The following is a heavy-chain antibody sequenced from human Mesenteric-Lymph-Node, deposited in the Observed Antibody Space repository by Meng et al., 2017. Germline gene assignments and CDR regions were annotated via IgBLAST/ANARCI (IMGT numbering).Heavy chain of an antibody. V-gene: IGHV3-66*02. CDR2: IYSGGST. CDR3: AVNFYGSGYYFDY. J-gene: IGHJ4*02. Sequence: GESLKISCAASGFTVSSNYMSWVRQAPGKGLEWVSVIYSGGSTYYADSVKGRFTISRDNSKNTLYLQMNSLRAEDTAVYYCAVNFYGSGYYFDYWGQGTLVTVSS. D-gene: IGHD3-10*01. CDR1: GFTVSSNY.